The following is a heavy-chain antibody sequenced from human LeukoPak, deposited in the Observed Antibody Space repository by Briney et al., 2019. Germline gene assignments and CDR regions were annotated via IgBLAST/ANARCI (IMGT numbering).Heavy chain of an antibody. D-gene: IGHD3-16*01. V-gene: IGHV3-66*01. CDR2: IHSDNSGGTT. CDR1: GFTVSSNF. Sequence: PGGSLRLSCAASGFTVSSNFMGWVRQAPGKGLEWVSVIHSDNSGGTTNYADSVQGRFTISRDNSKITLYLQMNSLRAEDTAVYYCARERGWGAPYFYGVDVWGQGTTVTLSS. CDR3: ARERGWGAPYFYGVDV. J-gene: IGHJ6*02.